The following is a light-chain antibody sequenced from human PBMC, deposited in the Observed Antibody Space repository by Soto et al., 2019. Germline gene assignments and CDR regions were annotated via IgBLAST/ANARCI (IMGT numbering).Light chain of an antibody. CDR1: SSDVGGYNY. CDR2: EVS. CDR3: SSYTSSSTGV. J-gene: IGLJ2*01. Sequence: QSALTQPASVSGSPGQSFTISCTGTSSDVGGYNYVSWYQQHPGKAPKLMIYEVSNRPSGVSNRFSGSKSGNTASLTISGLQAEDEADYYCSSYTSSSTGVFGGGTKLTVL. V-gene: IGLV2-14*01.